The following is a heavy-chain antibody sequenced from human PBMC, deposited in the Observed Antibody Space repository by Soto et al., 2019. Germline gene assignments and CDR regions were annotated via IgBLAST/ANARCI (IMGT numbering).Heavy chain of an antibody. CDR3: ARDLLGSSDY. D-gene: IGHD1-26*01. CDR2: ISYDGSNK. Sequence: GGSLRLSCAASGFTFSSYAMHWVRQAPGKGLEWVAVISYDGSNKYYADSVKGRFTISRDNSKNTLYLQMNSLRAEDTAVYYCARDLLGSSDYWGQGT. J-gene: IGHJ4*02. V-gene: IGHV3-30-3*01. CDR1: GFTFSSYA.